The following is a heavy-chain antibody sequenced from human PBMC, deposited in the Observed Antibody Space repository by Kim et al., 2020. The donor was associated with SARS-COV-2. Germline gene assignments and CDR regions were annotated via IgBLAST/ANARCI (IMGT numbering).Heavy chain of an antibody. V-gene: IGHV3-11*06. CDR3: ARDRGYSGPYNYYYGMDV. D-gene: IGHD5-12*01. J-gene: IGHJ6*02. Sequence: VKGRFTITRDNATHSLYLQMNGLRAEDTAVYYCARDRGYSGPYNYYYGMDVWGQGTTVTVSS.